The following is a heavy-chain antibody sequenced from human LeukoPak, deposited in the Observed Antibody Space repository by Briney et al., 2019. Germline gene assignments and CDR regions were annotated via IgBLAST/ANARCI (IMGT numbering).Heavy chain of an antibody. D-gene: IGHD2-2*02. V-gene: IGHV1-46*01. J-gene: IGHJ5*02. CDR2: INPSGGST. CDR1: GYTFTSYG. Sequence: ASVKVSCKASGYTFTSYGISWVRQAPGQGLEWMGIINPSGGSTSYAQKFQGRVTMTRDMSTSTVYMELSSLRSEDTAVYYWARDLTCSRTSFYTFGPFDPWGQGTLVTVSS. CDR3: ARDLTCSRTSFYTFGPFDP.